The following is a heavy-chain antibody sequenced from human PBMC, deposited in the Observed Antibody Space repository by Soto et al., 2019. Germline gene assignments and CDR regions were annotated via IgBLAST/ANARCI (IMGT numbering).Heavy chain of an antibody. Sequence: ASVKVSCKASGYTVTSYGISWVRQAPGQVLEWMGWISAYNGNTNYAQKLQGRVTMTTDTSTSTAYMELRSLRSDDTAVYYCARDNFGLYYDILTGYYRPPYYYYGMDVWGQGTTVTVSS. CDR1: GYTVTSYG. D-gene: IGHD3-9*01. CDR2: ISAYNGNT. CDR3: ARDNFGLYYDILTGYYRPPYYYYGMDV. J-gene: IGHJ6*02. V-gene: IGHV1-18*01.